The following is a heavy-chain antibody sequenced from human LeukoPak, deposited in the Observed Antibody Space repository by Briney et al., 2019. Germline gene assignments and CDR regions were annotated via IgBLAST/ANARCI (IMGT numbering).Heavy chain of an antibody. J-gene: IGHJ4*02. CDR2: IYYSGNT. CDR3: ARPNSSGWSYDSSYFDY. V-gene: IGHV4-39*02. D-gene: IGHD6-19*01. Sequence: SETLSLTCTVSGGSISSSSYYWGWIRQPPGKGLEWIGNIYYSGNTFYNPSLKSRVTIFVDTSKNHFSLKLTSVTAADTAVYYCARPNSSGWSYDSSYFDYWGQGTLVTVSS. CDR1: GGSISSSSYY.